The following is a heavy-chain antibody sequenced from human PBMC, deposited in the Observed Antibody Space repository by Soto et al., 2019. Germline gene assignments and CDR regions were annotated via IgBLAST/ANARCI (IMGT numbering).Heavy chain of an antibody. J-gene: IGHJ4*02. CDR3: AKGKGAAQGN. CDR2: ITGSGAGT. Sequence: EVQLLESGGGLVQPGGSLRLSCAASGFTFSTYAMRWVRQAPGKGLEWVSSITGSGAGTKYADSLKGRLTISRDNSKNTPYLQMNRLRADIPALYYCAKGKGAAQGNWGQGTPVTVYS. D-gene: IGHD6-25*01. CDR1: GFTFSTYA. V-gene: IGHV3-23*01.